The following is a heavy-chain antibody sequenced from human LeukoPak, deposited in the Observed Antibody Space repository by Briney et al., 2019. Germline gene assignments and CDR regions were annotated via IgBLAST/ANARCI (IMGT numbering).Heavy chain of an antibody. D-gene: IGHD3-10*02. Sequence: GGSLRLSCAASGVTFSSYAMNWVRQAPGKGLEWVSYISSSGSTIYYADSVKGRFTISRDNAKNSLYLQMNSLRAEDTAVYYCAELGITMIGGVWGKGTTVTISS. J-gene: IGHJ6*04. V-gene: IGHV3-48*03. CDR2: ISSSGSTI. CDR1: GVTFSSYA. CDR3: AELGITMIGGV.